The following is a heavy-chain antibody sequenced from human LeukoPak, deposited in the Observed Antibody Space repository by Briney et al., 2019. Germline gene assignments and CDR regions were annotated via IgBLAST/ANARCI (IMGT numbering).Heavy chain of an antibody. V-gene: IGHV3-23*01. Sequence: GGSLRLSCAASGFTFTSYSMNWVRQAPGKGLEWVSTINSGNGNTYYADSVKGRFTISRDNSKNTLYLQMNSLRAEDAAVYYCAKGTPVSSSWYAVWNFDLWGRGTLVTVSS. D-gene: IGHD6-13*01. CDR2: INSGNGNT. J-gene: IGHJ2*01. CDR3: AKGTPVSSSWYAVWNFDL. CDR1: GFTFTSYS.